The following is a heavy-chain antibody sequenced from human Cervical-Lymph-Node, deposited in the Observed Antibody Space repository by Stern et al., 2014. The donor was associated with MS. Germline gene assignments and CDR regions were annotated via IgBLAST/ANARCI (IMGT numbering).Heavy chain of an antibody. CDR2: ISYDGRNE. Sequence: VQLVASGGGVVQPGRSLRLSCAASGFTFSNFGMHWVRQAPGKGLEWVALISYDGRNEYYADSVKGRFTISRDDSKNTLYLQLNSLRAEDTAVYYCAKGRTVAGKGVGAFDVWGQGTLVTVSS. CDR1: GFTFSNFG. V-gene: IGHV3-30*18. D-gene: IGHD6-19*01. J-gene: IGHJ3*01. CDR3: AKGRTVAGKGVGAFDV.